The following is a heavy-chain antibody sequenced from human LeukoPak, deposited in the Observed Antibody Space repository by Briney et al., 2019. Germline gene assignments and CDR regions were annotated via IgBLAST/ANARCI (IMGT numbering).Heavy chain of an antibody. D-gene: IGHD3-22*01. CDR2: ISSSSSYI. Sequence: GGSLRLSCAASGFTFSSYSMNWVRQAPGKGLEWVSSISSSSSYIYYADSVKGRFTISRDNAKNSLYLQLNSLRAEDTAVYYCVRESVYYDSSAYYNVLDYRGQGTLVTVSS. J-gene: IGHJ4*02. CDR1: GFTFSSYS. V-gene: IGHV3-21*01. CDR3: VRESVYYDSSAYYNVLDY.